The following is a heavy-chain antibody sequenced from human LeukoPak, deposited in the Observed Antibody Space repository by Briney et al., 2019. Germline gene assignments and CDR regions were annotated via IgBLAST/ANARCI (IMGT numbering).Heavy chain of an antibody. CDR2: ISGSGGTT. V-gene: IGHV3-23*01. J-gene: IGHJ4*02. Sequence: GGSLRLSCAASGFTFSSYAMSWVRQAPGKGLEWVSVISGSGGTTYYSDSVKGRFTVSRDNSKNTLYLQMNSLRAEDTAVYYCAKDQRVGAPYYFDYWGQGTLVTVSS. D-gene: IGHD1-26*01. CDR1: GFTFSSYA. CDR3: AKDQRVGAPYYFDY.